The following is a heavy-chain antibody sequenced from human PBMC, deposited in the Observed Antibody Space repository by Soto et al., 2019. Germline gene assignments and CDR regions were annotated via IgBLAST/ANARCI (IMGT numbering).Heavy chain of an antibody. CDR1: GDSVNSGSYY. CDR2: ISSSGRT. V-gene: IGHV4-61*01. J-gene: IGHJ4*02. CDR3: ARTNSRGHWATWY. Sequence: QVQLQESGPGLVRPSETLSLTCTISGDSVNSGSYYWSWIRQPPGKGLEYIAYISSSGRTDYNPSLESRVTISMDTSRNQFSLKLSSVTAADTALYYCARTNSRGHWATWYWGQGTLVTVSS. D-gene: IGHD7-27*01.